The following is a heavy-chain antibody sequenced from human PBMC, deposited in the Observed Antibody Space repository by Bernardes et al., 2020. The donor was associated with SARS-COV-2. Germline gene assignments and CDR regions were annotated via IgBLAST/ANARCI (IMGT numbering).Heavy chain of an antibody. J-gene: IGHJ6*02. V-gene: IGHV3-21*01. Sequence: GGSLRLSCAASGFTFSSYNMNWVRQAPGKGLEWVSSISSTSDYIYYADSVKGRFTISRDNAKNLVYLQMNSLRAEDTAVYYCAKELAYGTTWRDYSYYFGMDVWGQGTTVTVSS. CDR3: AKELAYGTTWRDYSYYFGMDV. D-gene: IGHD3-3*01. CDR2: ISSTSDYI. CDR1: GFTFSSYN.